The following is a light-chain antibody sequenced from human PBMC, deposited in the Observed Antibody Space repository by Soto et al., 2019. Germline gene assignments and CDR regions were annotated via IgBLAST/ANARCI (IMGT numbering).Light chain of an antibody. CDR1: QSVGSNY. CDR3: QQYGSSIQT. Sequence: EIVLVQFPGTFSLSPGERATLSCRASQSVGSNYLAWYQQRPGQPPNLLIFGASHRAPDIPDRFSGSGSGTDLTLTIRRLEPEDFAVYYCQQYGSSIQTFGQGTKVDI. J-gene: IGKJ1*01. V-gene: IGKV3-20*01. CDR2: GAS.